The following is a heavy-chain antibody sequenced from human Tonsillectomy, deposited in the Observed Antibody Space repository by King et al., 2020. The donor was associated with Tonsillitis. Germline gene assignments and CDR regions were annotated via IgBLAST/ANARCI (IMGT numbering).Heavy chain of an antibody. J-gene: IGHJ3*01. Sequence: QVQLQESGPGLVKPSQTLSLTCAVSGGSISSGAYSWSWIRQPPGKGLEWIGYIDYSGSTKYNPSLKSRVTISVDTSKNQFALKLSSVTAADTAVYFCATDCSSTTCLRNDAFDLGGQGTMVTVSS. V-gene: IGHV4-30-4*07. D-gene: IGHD2-2*01. CDR1: GGSISSGAYS. CDR2: IDYSGST. CDR3: ATDCSSTTCLRNDAFDL.